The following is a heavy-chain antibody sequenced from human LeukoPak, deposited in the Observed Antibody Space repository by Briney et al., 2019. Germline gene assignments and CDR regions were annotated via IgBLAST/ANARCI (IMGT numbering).Heavy chain of an antibody. Sequence: PGGSLRLSCAAAGFTFSSYSKNWVRQAPGKGLEWVSSISSSSSYIYYADSVKGRFTISRDNAKNSLYLQMNSLRAEDTAVYYCARAPLKLRFLEWPPFDYWGQGTLVTVSS. V-gene: IGHV3-21*01. CDR1: GFTFSSYS. CDR2: ISSSSSYI. D-gene: IGHD3-3*01. J-gene: IGHJ4*02. CDR3: ARAPLKLRFLEWPPFDY.